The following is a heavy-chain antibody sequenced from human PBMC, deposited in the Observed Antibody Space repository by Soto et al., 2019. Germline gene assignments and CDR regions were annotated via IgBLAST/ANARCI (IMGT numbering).Heavy chain of an antibody. CDR1: GGSFRIGSDY. CDR2: IYYSGST. D-gene: IGHD1-1*01. CDR3: ARMYIDYLAFDI. J-gene: IGHJ3*02. V-gene: IGHV4-61*01. Sequence: PFEILSHTCTVSGGSFRIGSDYWSWIRQPPGKGLEWIGYIYYSGSTNYNPSLKSRVTISVDTSKNQFSLKLSSVTAADTAVYYCARMYIDYLAFDILGQGTMVTVSS.